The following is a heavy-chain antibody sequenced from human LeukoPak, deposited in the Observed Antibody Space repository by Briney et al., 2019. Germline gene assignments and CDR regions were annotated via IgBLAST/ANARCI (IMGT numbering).Heavy chain of an antibody. CDR2: INHSGST. Sequence: SETLSLTCAVYGGSFSGYYWSWIRQPPGKELEWIGEINHSGSTNYNPSLKSRITISVDTSKNQFSLKLSSVTAADTAVYYCASLRERSYYARGFDYWGQGTLVTVSS. CDR1: GGSFSGYY. D-gene: IGHD1-26*01. V-gene: IGHV4-34*01. J-gene: IGHJ4*02. CDR3: ASLRERSYYARGFDY.